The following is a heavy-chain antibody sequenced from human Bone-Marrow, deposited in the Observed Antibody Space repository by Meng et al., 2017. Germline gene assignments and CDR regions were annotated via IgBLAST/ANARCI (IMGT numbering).Heavy chain of an antibody. V-gene: IGHV1-2*06. CDR1: GYTFAAYW. J-gene: IGHJ4*02. CDR3: ARDEDISAAGKLFGDY. D-gene: IGHD6-13*01. Sequence: QGPLVQSGPDVKKPGASVKLSCKPSGYTFAAYWIHWLRQATGQGLEWMGRIDPNNDHTQYAQNFQGRVTMTSDTSISTVYMELNGLRSDDTAVYYCARDEDISAAGKLFGDYWGQGTLVTVSS. CDR2: IDPNNDHT.